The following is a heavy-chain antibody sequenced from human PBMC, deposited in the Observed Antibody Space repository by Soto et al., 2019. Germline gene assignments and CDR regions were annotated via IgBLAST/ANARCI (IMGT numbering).Heavy chain of an antibody. J-gene: IGHJ4*02. V-gene: IGHV1-69*06. CDR3: ATEGYSGSYYAY. CDR1: GGTLSNYA. Sequence: QVQLVQSGAEVKKPGSSVKVSCKASGGTLSNYAISWMRQAPGQGLEWMGGIIPLLGTANYAQNFQGRVTITADKSTTTAYMDLSSLRSEDTAVYYCATEGYSGSYYAYWGQGTLVTVSP. CDR2: IIPLLGTA. D-gene: IGHD1-26*01.